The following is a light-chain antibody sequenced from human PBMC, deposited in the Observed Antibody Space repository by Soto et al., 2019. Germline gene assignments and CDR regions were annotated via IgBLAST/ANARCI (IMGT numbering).Light chain of an antibody. CDR2: WAS. V-gene: IGKV4-1*01. CDR3: QQYYTTPRT. CDR1: QSVLYNSNNKNY. J-gene: IGKJ1*01. Sequence: DIMMTQSPDSLAVSLGERATINCKSSQSVLYNSNNKNYLAWYQQKPGQPPKLLIYWASTRESGVPDRFSGSGSGTDFTLTISSLQAEDVAVYYCQQYYTTPRTFGQGTKVEIK.